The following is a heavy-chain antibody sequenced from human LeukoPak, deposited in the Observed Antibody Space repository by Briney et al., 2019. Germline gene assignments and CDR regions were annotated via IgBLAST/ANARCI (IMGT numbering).Heavy chain of an antibody. CDR2: ISSGGTTI. V-gene: IGHV3-11*01. Sequence: GGSLRLSCAASGFTISDYSMSWIRQAPGKGLEWVSHISSGGTTIYYADSVKGRFTISSDNAKNSLDLQMNSLRAEDTAVYYCARELREHGVFDIWGQGTMVTVSS. D-gene: IGHD1-26*01. CDR1: GFTISDYS. J-gene: IGHJ3*02. CDR3: ARELREHGVFDI.